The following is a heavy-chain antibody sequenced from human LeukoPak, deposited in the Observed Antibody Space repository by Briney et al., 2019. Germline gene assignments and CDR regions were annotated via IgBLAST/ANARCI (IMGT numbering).Heavy chain of an antibody. V-gene: IGHV3-23*01. Sequence: PGGSLRLSCAASGFTSSGYAMSWVRQAPGKGLEWVSPISGSGGSTYYADTVKGRFTISRDNSKNTLYLQMNSLRAEDTAVYYCAKVELRYFPPNWFDPWGQGTLVTVSS. J-gene: IGHJ5*02. CDR3: AKVELRYFPPNWFDP. D-gene: IGHD3-9*01. CDR1: GFTSSGYA. CDR2: ISGSGGST.